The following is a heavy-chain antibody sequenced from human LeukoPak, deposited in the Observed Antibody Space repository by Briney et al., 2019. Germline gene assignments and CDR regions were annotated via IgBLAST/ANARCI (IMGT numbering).Heavy chain of an antibody. CDR3: AREPVNYNDSSAQDAFDI. V-gene: IGHV4-4*07. D-gene: IGHD3-22*01. CDR1: GGSISSYY. J-gene: IGHJ3*02. Sequence: SETLSLTCAVSGGSISSYYWSWIRQPAGKGLEWIGRIYTSGSTNYNPSLKSRVTMSVDTSKNQFSLKLSSVTAADTAVYYCAREPVNYNDSSAQDAFDIWGQGTMVTVSS. CDR2: IYTSGST.